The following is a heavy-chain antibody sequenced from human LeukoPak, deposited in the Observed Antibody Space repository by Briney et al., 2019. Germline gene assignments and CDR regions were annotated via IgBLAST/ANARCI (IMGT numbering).Heavy chain of an antibody. V-gene: IGHV3-21*01. D-gene: IGHD6-13*01. J-gene: IGHJ4*02. Sequence: GGSLRLSRAAPGFTFSSYSMNRVRQAPGKGLEWVSSISSSSSYIYYADSVKGRFTISRDNAKNSLYLQMNSLRAEDTAVYYCANLAAAGSGYWGQGTLVTVSS. CDR2: ISSSSSYI. CDR3: ANLAAAGSGY. CDR1: GFTFSSYS.